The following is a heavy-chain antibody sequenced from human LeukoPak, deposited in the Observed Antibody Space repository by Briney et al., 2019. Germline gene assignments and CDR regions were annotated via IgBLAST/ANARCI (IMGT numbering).Heavy chain of an antibody. Sequence: GGSLRLSCAASGFTFSDYYMGWIRRAPGKGLEWLSYISGSGTTMYYADSVKGRFTISRDNAKNSLDLQMNSLRAEDTAVYYCGRDFGLTGTKRSFDIWGQGIMVTVSS. D-gene: IGHD1-7*01. CDR3: GRDFGLTGTKRSFDI. J-gene: IGHJ3*02. CDR2: ISGSGTTM. V-gene: IGHV3-11*01. CDR1: GFTFSDYY.